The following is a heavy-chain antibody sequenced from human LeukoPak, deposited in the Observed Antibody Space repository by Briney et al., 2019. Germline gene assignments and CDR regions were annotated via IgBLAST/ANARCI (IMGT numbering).Heavy chain of an antibody. V-gene: IGHV5-51*01. Sequence: GESLKISCKGSGYSFTSYWIGWVRQMPGKGLEWMGIIYPGDSDTRYSPSFQGQVTISADKSIRTAYLQWSSLKASDTAMYYCARLTMVRGVTSPADYWGQGTLVTVSS. CDR2: IYPGDSDT. CDR1: GYSFTSYW. J-gene: IGHJ4*02. D-gene: IGHD3-10*01. CDR3: ARLTMVRGVTSPADY.